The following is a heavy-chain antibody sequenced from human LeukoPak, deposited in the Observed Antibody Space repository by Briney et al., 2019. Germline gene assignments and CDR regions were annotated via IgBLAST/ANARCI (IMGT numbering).Heavy chain of an antibody. CDR1: GGSISSSSYY. J-gene: IGHJ3*02. CDR2: IYYSGST. V-gene: IGHV4-39*01. D-gene: IGHD5-18*01. CDR3: ARHEDTAMVRGGAFDI. Sequence: SETLSLTCSVSGGSISSSSYYWGWIRQPPGKGLEWIGSIYYSGSTYYNPSLKSRVTISVDTSKNQFSLKLSSVTAADTAVYYCARHEDTAMVRGGAFDIWGQGTMVTVSS.